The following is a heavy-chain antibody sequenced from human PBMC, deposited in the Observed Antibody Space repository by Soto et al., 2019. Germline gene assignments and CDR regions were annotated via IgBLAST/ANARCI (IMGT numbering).Heavy chain of an antibody. CDR1: GGTFSSYA. J-gene: IGHJ6*02. Sequence: GASVKVSCKASGGTFSSYAISWVRQAPGQGLEWMGRISTYNGNTNYPQSLQGRLTMTTDTSTTTAYMELRSLRSDDTAVYYCARDPYHVLMVNAPNLYGMDVWGQGTTVTVSS. CDR2: ISTYNGNT. V-gene: IGHV1-18*01. D-gene: IGHD2-8*01. CDR3: ARDPYHVLMVNAPNLYGMDV.